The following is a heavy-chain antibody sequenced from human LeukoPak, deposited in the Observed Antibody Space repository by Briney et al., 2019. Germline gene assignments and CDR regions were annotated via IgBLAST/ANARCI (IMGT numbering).Heavy chain of an antibody. CDR3: ARDYDSSGYSVPNYFDY. D-gene: IGHD3-22*01. CDR2: IRSKAYGETT. J-gene: IGHJ4*02. Sequence: GGSLRLSCTASGINFGDYAMSWVRQAPGKGLEWVGFIRSKAYGETTEYAASVKGRFTISRDDSKSMAYLQMNSLKTEDTAVYYCARDYDSSGYSVPNYFDYWGQGTLVTVSS. V-gene: IGHV3-49*04. CDR1: GINFGDYA.